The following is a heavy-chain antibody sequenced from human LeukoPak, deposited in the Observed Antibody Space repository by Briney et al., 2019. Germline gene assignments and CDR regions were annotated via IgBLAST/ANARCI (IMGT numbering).Heavy chain of an antibody. CDR1: GGSTSSYY. J-gene: IGHJ4*02. Sequence: PSETLSLTCTVSGGSTSSYYWSWIRQPPGKGLEWIGYIYYSGSTNYNPSLKSRVTISVDTSKNQFSLKLSSVTAADTAVYYCARAQANWGLYWGQGTLVTVSS. CDR3: ARAQANWGLY. CDR2: IYYSGST. D-gene: IGHD7-27*01. V-gene: IGHV4-59*12.